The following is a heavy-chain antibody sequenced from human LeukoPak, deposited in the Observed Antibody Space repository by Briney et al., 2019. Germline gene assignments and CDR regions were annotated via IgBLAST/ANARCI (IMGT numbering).Heavy chain of an antibody. CDR3: AHMTGFDY. D-gene: IGHD3-9*01. J-gene: IGHJ4*02. Sequence: GGSLRLSCAASGFAFSARIMSWVRLAPGEGLEWVSSIGSGGSASGLYADSVKGRFTISRDNPRNTLYLEMNNLRADDTAVYYCAHMTGFDYWGQGALVTVSS. V-gene: IGHV3-23*05. CDR1: GFAFSARI. CDR2: IGSGGSASG.